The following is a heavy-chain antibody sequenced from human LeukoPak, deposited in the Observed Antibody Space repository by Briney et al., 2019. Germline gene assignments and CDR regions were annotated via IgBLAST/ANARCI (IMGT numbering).Heavy chain of an antibody. CDR2: INPSGGST. CDR3: ARGGFVVWTGPDI. Sequence: ASVKVSCKASGNTFTSYYMHWVRQAPGQGLEWMGTINPSGGSTSYTQKFQGRVTMTRDTPTSTVYMGLSSLKSEDTAVYYCARGGFVVWTGPDIWGQGTMVTVSS. J-gene: IGHJ3*02. V-gene: IGHV1-46*01. D-gene: IGHD2-21*02. CDR1: GNTFTSYY.